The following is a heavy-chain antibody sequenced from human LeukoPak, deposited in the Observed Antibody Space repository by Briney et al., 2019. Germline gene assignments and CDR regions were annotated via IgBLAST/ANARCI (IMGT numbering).Heavy chain of an antibody. CDR1: GGSISSGGYS. Sequence: PSETLSLTCAVSGGSISSGGYSWSWIRQPPGKGLEWIGYIYHSGSTYYNPSLKSRVTISVDRSKNQFSLKLSSVTAADTAVYYCARGGRGAPYYFDHWGQGTLVTVSS. D-gene: IGHD3-10*01. CDR3: ARGGRGAPYYFDH. V-gene: IGHV4-30-2*01. J-gene: IGHJ4*02. CDR2: IYHSGST.